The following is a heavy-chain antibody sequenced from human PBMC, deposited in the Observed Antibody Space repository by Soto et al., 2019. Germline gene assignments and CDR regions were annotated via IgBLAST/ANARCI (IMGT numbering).Heavy chain of an antibody. CDR1: GFTFSSYS. V-gene: IGHV3-48*02. CDR3: ARDRCYGSGSSTPDY. D-gene: IGHD3-10*01. CDR2: ISSSSSTI. J-gene: IGHJ4*02. Sequence: GGSLRLSCAASGFTFSSYSMNWVRQAPGKGLEWVSYISSSSSTIYYADSVKGRFTISRDNAKNSLYLQMNSLRDEDTAVYYCARDRCYGSGSSTPDYWGQGTLVTVSS.